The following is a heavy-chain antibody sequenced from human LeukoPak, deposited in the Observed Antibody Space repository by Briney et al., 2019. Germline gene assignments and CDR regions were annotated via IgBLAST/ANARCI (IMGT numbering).Heavy chain of an antibody. Sequence: GGSLRLSCAASGFTFSSYAMSWVRQAPGKGLEWVSSISGSGGSPYYADSVQGRFTISRDNSENTLLLQMNSLRAEDTALYYCAKQGYGSGSYCDYWGQGTLVTVSS. CDR1: GFTFSSYA. D-gene: IGHD3-10*01. CDR3: AKQGYGSGSYCDY. V-gene: IGHV3-23*01. J-gene: IGHJ4*02. CDR2: ISGSGGSP.